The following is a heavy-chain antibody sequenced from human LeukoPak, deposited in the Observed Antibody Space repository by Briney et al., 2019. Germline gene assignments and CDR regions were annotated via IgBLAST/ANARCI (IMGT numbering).Heavy chain of an antibody. V-gene: IGHV1-69*05. CDR2: IIPIFGTA. CDR3: ATQGDTTTVNGYFDY. J-gene: IGHJ4*02. Sequence: GSSVKVSCKASGGTFGSYAISWVRQAPGQGLEWMGGIIPIFGTANYAQKFQGRVTITTDESTSTAYMELSSLRSEDTAVYYCATQGDTTTVNGYFDYWGQGTPVTVSS. D-gene: IGHD4-17*01. CDR1: GGTFGSYA.